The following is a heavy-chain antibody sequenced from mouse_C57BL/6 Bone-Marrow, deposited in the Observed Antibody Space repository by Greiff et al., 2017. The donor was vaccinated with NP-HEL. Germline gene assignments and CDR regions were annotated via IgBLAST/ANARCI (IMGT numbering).Heavy chain of an antibody. CDR2: IYPGDGDT. V-gene: IGHV1-82*01. CDR3: ARLGRWLLQDWYLDV. J-gene: IGHJ1*03. D-gene: IGHD2-3*01. CDR1: GYAFSSSW. Sequence: QVQLQQSGPELVKPGASVKISCKASGYAFSSSWMNWVKQRPGKGLEWIGRIYPGDGDTNYNGKFKGKATLTADKSSSTAYMERSSRTSEDSAVYLCARLGRWLLQDWYLDVWGTGTTVTVSS.